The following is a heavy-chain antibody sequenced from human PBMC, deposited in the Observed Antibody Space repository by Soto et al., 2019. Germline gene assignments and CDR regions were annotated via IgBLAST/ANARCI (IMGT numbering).Heavy chain of an antibody. CDR2: INPDNGNT. D-gene: IGHD3-3*01. CDR3: ARDQGITTFGVYSMYYYGMDV. V-gene: IGHV1-18*01. J-gene: IGHJ6*02. CDR1: GYTFTRSG. Sequence: QVQLVQSGAEVKKPGASVKVSCKASGYTFTRSGISWVRQAPGQGLEWLGWINPDNGNTNYAQHLQGRVSLTTDTSTSTADMNXRSLRSDDTAVYYCARDQGITTFGVYSMYYYGMDVWGQGTTVTVSS.